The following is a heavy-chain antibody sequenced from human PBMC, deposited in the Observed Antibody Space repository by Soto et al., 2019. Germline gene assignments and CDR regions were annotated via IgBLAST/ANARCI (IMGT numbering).Heavy chain of an antibody. D-gene: IGHD2-2*02. CDR3: AKDSPSYTTSPFYFDS. CDR2: ITSNGGST. V-gene: IGHV3-23*01. Sequence: PVGSLRLSCAAFGFDFNKYAMTWVRQAPGKGLQWVSSITSNGGSTYYADSVKGRFTTSRDNSKNTLYLQMNSLRADDTAVFYCAKDSPSYTTSPFYFDSWGQGTLVTVSS. CDR1: GFDFNKYA. J-gene: IGHJ4*02.